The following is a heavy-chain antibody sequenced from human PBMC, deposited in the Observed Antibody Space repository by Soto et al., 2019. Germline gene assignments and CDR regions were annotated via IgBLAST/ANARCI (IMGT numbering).Heavy chain of an antibody. CDR2: INPNSGGT. Sequence: ASLKVSCKASGYTFTGYNMHWVRRAPGQGLEWMGWINPNSGGTNYAQKFQGWVTMTRDTSISTAYMELSRLRSDDTAVYYCARGPSGGAVGRTSWAFDYWGQGTLVTVSS. V-gene: IGHV1-2*04. CDR3: ARGPSGGAVGRTSWAFDY. D-gene: IGHD1-1*01. CDR1: GYTFTGYN. J-gene: IGHJ4*02.